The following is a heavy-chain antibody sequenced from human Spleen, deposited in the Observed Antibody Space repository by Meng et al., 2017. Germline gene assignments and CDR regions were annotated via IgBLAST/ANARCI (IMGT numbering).Heavy chain of an antibody. V-gene: IGHV4-39*01. Sequence: QPQLHESGPGLVKPSEALSLSCSVSGGSISTSGYYWGWIRQPPGKGLEWIGSIGHSGITYYTPSLKSRVTIFVDTSKNQFSLKLSSVTAADTAVYYCARQGHWWFDPWGQGTLVTVSS. CDR3: ARQGHWWFDP. CDR1: GGSISTSGYY. J-gene: IGHJ5*02. CDR2: IGHSGIT.